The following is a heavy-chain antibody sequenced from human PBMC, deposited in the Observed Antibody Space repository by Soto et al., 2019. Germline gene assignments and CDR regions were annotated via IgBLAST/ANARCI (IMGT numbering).Heavy chain of an antibody. CDR1: GYTFTSYG. D-gene: IGHD6-13*01. J-gene: IGHJ4*02. V-gene: IGHV1-18*04. CDR2: ISAYNGNT. Sequence: VASVKVSCKASGYTFTSYGISWVRQAPGQGLEWMGWISAYNGNTNYAQKLQGRVTMTTDTSTSTAYMELRSLRPDDTAVYYCARDRAAAGPDYWGQGTLVTVSS. CDR3: ARDRAAAGPDY.